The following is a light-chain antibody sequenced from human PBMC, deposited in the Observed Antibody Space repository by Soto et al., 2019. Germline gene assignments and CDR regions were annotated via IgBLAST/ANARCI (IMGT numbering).Light chain of an antibody. Sequence: QSALTQPRSLSGSPGQSVTISCTGTSNDVGGYNFVSWYQQHPGKVPKLIIYDVSIRPSGVPDRFSASKSGITASLTISGLQAEDEADSYCCSYVGSDSSFVFGSGTKVTVL. V-gene: IGLV2-11*01. CDR1: SNDVGGYNF. J-gene: IGLJ1*01. CDR2: DVS. CDR3: CSYVGSDSSFV.